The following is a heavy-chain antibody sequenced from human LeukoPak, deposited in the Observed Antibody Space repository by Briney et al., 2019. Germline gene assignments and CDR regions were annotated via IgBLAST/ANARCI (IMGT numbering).Heavy chain of an antibody. CDR1: GGSISSSSNY. Sequence: SETLPLTCTVSGGSISSSSNYWGWIRQPPGKGLEWIGSVYFSGSTYYNPSLKSRVTISLDTSKNHFSLKLRSATAADTAVYYCARLGSTWFGGGDWLDPWGQGTLVTVSS. CDR2: VYFSGST. V-gene: IGHV4-39*02. D-gene: IGHD3-10*01. J-gene: IGHJ5*02. CDR3: ARLGSTWFGGGDWLDP.